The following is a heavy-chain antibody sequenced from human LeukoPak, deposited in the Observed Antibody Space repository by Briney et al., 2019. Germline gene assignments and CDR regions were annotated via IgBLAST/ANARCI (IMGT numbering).Heavy chain of an antibody. Sequence: PGGTLRLSCAASGFSFSSYGMSWVRQAPGKGLEWVSVISGSGGSTYYADSVKGRFTISRDNSKNTLYLQMNSLRAEDTAVYYCARPYSISWELDSWGQGTLVTVSS. V-gene: IGHV3-23*01. J-gene: IGHJ5*01. D-gene: IGHD6-13*01. CDR3: ARPYSISWELDS. CDR2: ISGSGGST. CDR1: GFSFSSYG.